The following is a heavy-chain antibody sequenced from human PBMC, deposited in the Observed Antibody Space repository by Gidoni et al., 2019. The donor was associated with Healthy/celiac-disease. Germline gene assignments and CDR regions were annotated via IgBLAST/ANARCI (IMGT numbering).Heavy chain of an antibody. CDR3: AKDREVVVVVAANWYFDL. D-gene: IGHD2-15*01. Sequence: EVQLLESGGGLVQPGGSLRLSCSASGFPFSSYAMSWVRQAPGKGLEWVSAISGSGGSTYYADSVKGRFTISRDNSKNTLYLQMNSLRAEDTAVYYCAKDREVVVVVAANWYFDLWGRGTLVTVSS. V-gene: IGHV3-23*01. J-gene: IGHJ2*01. CDR1: GFPFSSYA. CDR2: ISGSGGST.